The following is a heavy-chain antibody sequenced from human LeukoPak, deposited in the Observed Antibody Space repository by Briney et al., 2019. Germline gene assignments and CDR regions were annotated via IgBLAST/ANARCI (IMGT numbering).Heavy chain of an antibody. J-gene: IGHJ4*02. CDR2: IYHSGST. V-gene: IGHV4-30-2*02. D-gene: IGHD3-22*01. CDR1: GGSISSGGYY. Sequence: SQTLSLTCTVSGGSISSGGYYWSWIRQPPGKGLEWIGYIYHSGSTYYNPSLKSRVTISVDTSKNQFSLKLSSVTAADTAVYYCARRPIVNSAWYYFDYWGQGTLVTVSS. CDR3: ARRPIVNSAWYYFDY.